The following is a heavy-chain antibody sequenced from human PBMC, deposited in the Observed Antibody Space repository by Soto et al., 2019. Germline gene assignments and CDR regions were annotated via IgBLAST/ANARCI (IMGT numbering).Heavy chain of an antibody. CDR3: AREAVVAARYFDL. CDR1: GFTFSSYW. J-gene: IGHJ2*01. Sequence: EVQLVESGGGLVQPGGSLRLSCAASGFTFSSYWMSWVRQAPGKGLEWVANIKQDGSEKYYVDSVKGRFTISRDNAKNSLYLQMNSLRAEDTALYYCAREAVVAARYFDLWGRGTLVTVSS. D-gene: IGHD2-15*01. CDR2: IKQDGSEK. V-gene: IGHV3-7*01.